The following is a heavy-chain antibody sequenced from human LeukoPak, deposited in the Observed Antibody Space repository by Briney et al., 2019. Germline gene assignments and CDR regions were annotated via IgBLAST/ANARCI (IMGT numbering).Heavy chain of an antibody. Sequence: AASVKVSCKASGYTLTSYAMNWVRQAPGQGLEWMGWINTNTGNPTYAQGFTGRFVFSLDTSVSTAYLQISSLKAEDTAVYYCARVNSLYSSSWYEDYWGQGTLVTVSS. CDR2: INTNTGNP. CDR1: GYTLTSYA. V-gene: IGHV7-4-1*02. J-gene: IGHJ4*02. CDR3: ARVNSLYSSSWYEDY. D-gene: IGHD6-13*01.